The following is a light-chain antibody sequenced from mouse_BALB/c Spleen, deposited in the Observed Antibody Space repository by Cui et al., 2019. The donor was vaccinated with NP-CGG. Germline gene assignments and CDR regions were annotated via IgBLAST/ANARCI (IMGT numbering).Light chain of an antibody. V-gene: IGLV1*01. CDR2: GTN. CDR3: TLWYSNHWV. CDR1: TGAVTTSNY. Sequence: VVTQDSALTTYPGKKVTLTCRSSTGAVTTSNYANWVQEKPDHLFTVLIGGTNNRAPGVPARFSGSLIGDKAALTITGAQTEDEAIYFCTLWYSNHWVFGGGTKLTVL. J-gene: IGLJ1*01.